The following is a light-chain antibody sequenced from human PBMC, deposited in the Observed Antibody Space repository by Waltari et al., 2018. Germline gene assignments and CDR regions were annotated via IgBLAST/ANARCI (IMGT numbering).Light chain of an antibody. V-gene: IGKV2-28*01. CDR2: LGS. CDR1: QSLLHSNGYNY. CDR3: QQYDGEVVT. Sequence: DIVMTQSPLSLPVTPGEPASISCRSSQSLLHSNGYNYLDWYLQKPGQSPQLLIYLGSNRASGVPDRFSGSGSGTDFTLTISRLEPEDFAVYYCQQYDGEVVTFGGGTKVEI. J-gene: IGKJ4*01.